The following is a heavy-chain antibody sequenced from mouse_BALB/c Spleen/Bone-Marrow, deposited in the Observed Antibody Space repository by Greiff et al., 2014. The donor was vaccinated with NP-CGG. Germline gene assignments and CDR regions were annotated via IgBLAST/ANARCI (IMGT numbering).Heavy chain of an antibody. CDR2: IFPGTGTT. D-gene: IGHD1-1*01. CDR3: AREGSRLRGYFDV. J-gene: IGHJ1*01. Sequence: QVHVKQSGAELVKPGASVKLSCKTSGYTFTSYWIQWVKQRPGQGLGWIGEIFPGTGTTYYNEKFKGKATLTIDTSSSTAYMQLSSLTSEDSAVYFCAREGSRLRGYFDVWGAGTTVTVSP. V-gene: IGHV1S132*01. CDR1: GYTFTSYW.